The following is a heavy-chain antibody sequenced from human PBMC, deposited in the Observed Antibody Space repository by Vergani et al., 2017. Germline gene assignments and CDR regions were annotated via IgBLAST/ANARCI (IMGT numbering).Heavy chain of an antibody. D-gene: IGHD2-2*01. V-gene: IGHV3-30*03. Sequence: VQLVESGGGLVKRGGSLRLSCAASGFTFSSYSMNWVRQAPGKGLEWVAVISYDGSNKYYADSVKGRFTISRDNSKNTLYLQMNSLRGEDTAVYYCARDDIVVVPAASHTYYYYYMDVWGKGTKVTVSS. CDR2: ISYDGSNK. CDR3: ARDDIVVVPAASHTYYYYYMDV. CDR1: GFTFSSYS. J-gene: IGHJ6*03.